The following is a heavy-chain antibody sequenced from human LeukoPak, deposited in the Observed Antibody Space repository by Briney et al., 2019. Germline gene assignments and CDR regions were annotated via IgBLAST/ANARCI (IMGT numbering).Heavy chain of an antibody. D-gene: IGHD3-9*01. CDR1: GFTFSSYE. V-gene: IGHV3-48*03. Sequence: PGGSLRLSCAASGFTFSSYEMNWVRQAPGKGLEWVSYISSSGSTIYYADSVKGRFTISRDNAKNSLYLQMNSPRAEDTAVYYCASGDILTGTLDYWGQGTLVTVSS. CDR2: ISSSGSTI. CDR3: ASGDILTGTLDY. J-gene: IGHJ4*02.